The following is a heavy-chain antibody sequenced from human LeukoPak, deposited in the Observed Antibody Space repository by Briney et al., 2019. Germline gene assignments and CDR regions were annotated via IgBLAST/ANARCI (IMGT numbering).Heavy chain of an antibody. CDR2: ISSSSSYI. CDR1: GFTFSSCS. CDR3: ARETYDFWSGYYFRYYYYMDV. V-gene: IGHV3-21*01. J-gene: IGHJ6*03. D-gene: IGHD3-3*01. Sequence: PGGSLRLSCAASGFTFSSCSMNWVRQAPGKGLEWVSSISSSSSYIYYADAVKGRFTISRDNAKNSPYLQMNSLRAEDTAVYYCARETYDFWSGYYFRYYYYMDVWGKGTTVTVSS.